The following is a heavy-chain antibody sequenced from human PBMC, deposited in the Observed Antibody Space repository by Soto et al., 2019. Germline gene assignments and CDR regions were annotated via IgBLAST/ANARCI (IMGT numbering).Heavy chain of an antibody. D-gene: IGHD2-8*02. CDR3: ARGRYWDY. V-gene: IGHV1-18*01. CDR2: ISAHNGNT. J-gene: IGHJ4*02. CDR1: GYTFTSYG. Sequence: QVHLVQSGAEVKKPGASVKVSCKGSGYTFTSYGITWVRQAPGQGLEWMGWISAHNGNTDYAQKLQGRVTVTRDTSTSTAYMELRGLRSDYTAVYYCARGRYWDYWGQGALVTVSS.